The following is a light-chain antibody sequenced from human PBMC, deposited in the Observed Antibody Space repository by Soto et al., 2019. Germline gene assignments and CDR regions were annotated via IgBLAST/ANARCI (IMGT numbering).Light chain of an antibody. J-gene: IGKJ2*01. V-gene: IGKV1-5*03. Sequence: DIQMTQSPSTLSASVGDRVTITCRASQSISSWLAWYQLKPGKAPKLLIYKASSLESGVPSRFSGSGSGTEFTLTISSLQPDDFATYYCQQYNSYPLMYTFGQGTKLEIK. CDR2: KAS. CDR1: QSISSW. CDR3: QQYNSYPLMYT.